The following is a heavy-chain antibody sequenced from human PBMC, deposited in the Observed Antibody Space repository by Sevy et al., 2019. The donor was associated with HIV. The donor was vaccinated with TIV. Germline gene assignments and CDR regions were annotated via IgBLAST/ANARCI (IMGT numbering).Heavy chain of an antibody. J-gene: IGHJ5*02. CDR1: GFSFSSYS. D-gene: IGHD3-22*01. Sequence: GSLRLSCAASGFSFSSYSLSWVRQAPGKGLEWISYISTSSKTMHYADSVKGRFTISRDDAKNSLYLQMNSLRDEDMAVYYCARTGDSTGYYVWFDPWGQGTLVTVSS. V-gene: IGHV3-48*02. CDR3: ARTGDSTGYYVWFDP. CDR2: ISTSSKTM.